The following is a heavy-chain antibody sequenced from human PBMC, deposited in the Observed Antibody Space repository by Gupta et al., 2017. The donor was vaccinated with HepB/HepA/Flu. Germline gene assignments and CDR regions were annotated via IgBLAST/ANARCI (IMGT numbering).Heavy chain of an antibody. J-gene: IGHJ5*02. V-gene: IGHV4-59*01. CDR3: ARETGSSSWYRETVNWFDP. CDR1: GGSINNYY. CDR2: IYYSGST. Sequence: QVQLQESGPGLVKPSETLSLTCTVSGGSINNYYWSWIRQPPGKGLEWIGYIYYSGSTNYNPSLKSRVTISVDTSKNQFSLKLTSVTAADTAVYYCARETGSSSWYRETVNWFDPWGQGTLVTVSS. D-gene: IGHD6-13*01.